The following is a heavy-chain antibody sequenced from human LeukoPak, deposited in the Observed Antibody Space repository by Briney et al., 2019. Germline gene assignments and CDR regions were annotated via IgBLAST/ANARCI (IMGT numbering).Heavy chain of an antibody. J-gene: IGHJ3*02. Sequence: GESLKISCKGSGYSFTSYWIGWVRQMPGKGLEWMGIIYPGDSDTRYSPSFQGQVTISADKSISTAYLQWSSLKASDTAMYYCARHGRYYDSSGFDAFDIWGQGTMVTVS. D-gene: IGHD3-22*01. V-gene: IGHV5-51*01. CDR1: GYSFTSYW. CDR3: ARHGRYYDSSGFDAFDI. CDR2: IYPGDSDT.